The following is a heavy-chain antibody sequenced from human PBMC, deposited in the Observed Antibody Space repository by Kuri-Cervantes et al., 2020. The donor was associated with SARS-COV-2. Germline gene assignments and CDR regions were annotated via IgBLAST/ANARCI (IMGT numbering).Heavy chain of an antibody. CDR3: ARRNSPYSSSSYYFDY. V-gene: IGHV4-39*01. D-gene: IGHD6-13*01. J-gene: IGHJ4*02. CDR1: GGSISSSSYY. Sequence: ESLKISCTVSGGSISSSSYYWGWIRQPPGKGLEWIGSIYYSGSTYYNPSLKSRVTISVDTSKNRFSLKLSSVTAADTAVYYCARRNSPYSSSSYYFDYWGQGTLVTVSS. CDR2: IYYSGST.